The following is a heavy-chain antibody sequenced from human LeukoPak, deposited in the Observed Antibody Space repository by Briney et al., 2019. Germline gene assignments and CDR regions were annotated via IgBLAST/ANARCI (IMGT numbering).Heavy chain of an antibody. CDR1: GFTFSSYA. CDR3: AKLLLWFGEFRGSGHFDS. CDR2: ISGSGAGT. J-gene: IGHJ4*02. Sequence: GGSLRLSCAASGFTFSSYAMSWVRQAPGKGLEWVSGISGSGAGTYYADSVRGRFTISRDDSKNTVYLQMNSLRAEDTAVYYCAKLLLWFGEFRGSGHFDSWAQGTLVTVSS. V-gene: IGHV3-23*01. D-gene: IGHD3-10*01.